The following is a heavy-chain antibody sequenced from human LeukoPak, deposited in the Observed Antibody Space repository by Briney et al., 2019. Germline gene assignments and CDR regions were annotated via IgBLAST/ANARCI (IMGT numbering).Heavy chain of an antibody. V-gene: IGHV3-15*01. Sequence: GGSLRLSCAASGFPFNLAWMTWVRQAPGKGLEWVGRIRRTSDGGTTDYAAPVKGRFTISRDDSKTTLYLQMNNLKIEDTAVYYCVRAVPSSGWHYIESWGQGTLVTVSS. J-gene: IGHJ4*02. D-gene: IGHD6-19*01. CDR3: VRAVPSSGWHYIES. CDR2: IRRTSDGGTT. CDR1: GFPFNLAW.